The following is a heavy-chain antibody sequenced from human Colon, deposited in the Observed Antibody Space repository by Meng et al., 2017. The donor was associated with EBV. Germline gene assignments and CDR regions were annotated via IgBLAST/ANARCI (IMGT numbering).Heavy chain of an antibody. J-gene: IGHJ1*01. V-gene: IGHV3-74*01. CDR1: GSTLSSFW. CDR2: INGDGTST. D-gene: IGHD4-17*01. Sequence: GHVVESGVGLVHAGGSLKPSFVGSGSTLSSFWVHVFRQGLGKGLVWVSRINGDGTSTSYTDSVKGRFTITRDDAKNTLYLKMNSLRAEDTAVYYCARVGDYAYKDWGQGTLVTVSS. CDR3: ARVGDYAYKD.